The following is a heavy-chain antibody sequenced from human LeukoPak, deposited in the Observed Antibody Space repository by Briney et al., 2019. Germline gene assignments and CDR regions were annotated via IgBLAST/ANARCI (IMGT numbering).Heavy chain of an antibody. CDR1: GFTFSNNY. J-gene: IGHJ4*02. V-gene: IGHV3-53*04. CDR3: ARRAKTDWFFDY. D-gene: IGHD3-9*01. Sequence: GGSLRLSCAASGFTFSNNYMTWVRQAPGKGLEWVSMIFGGSRTDYADSVKGRFTISRHSSKNTLFLQMNSLRTEDTAVYYCARRAKTDWFFDYWGPGTRVTVSP. CDR2: IFGGSRT.